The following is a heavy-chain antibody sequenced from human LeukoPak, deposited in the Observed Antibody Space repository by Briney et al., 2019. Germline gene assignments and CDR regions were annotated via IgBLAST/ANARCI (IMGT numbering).Heavy chain of an antibody. D-gene: IGHD1-26*01. CDR1: GFTFSSYA. J-gene: IGHJ4*02. CDR2: VTGSGGST. Sequence: PGGSLRPSCAASGFTFSSYAMTWVRQAPGKGLEWVSAVTGSGGSTFYAGSVRGRFTISRDNSKNMLYLQMNSLRAEDTAVYYCAKDPFLGATDYFDYWGQGTLVTVSS. V-gene: IGHV3-23*01. CDR3: AKDPFLGATDYFDY.